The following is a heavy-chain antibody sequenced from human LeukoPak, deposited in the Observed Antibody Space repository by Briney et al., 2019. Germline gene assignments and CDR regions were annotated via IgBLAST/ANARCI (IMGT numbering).Heavy chain of an antibody. CDR1: GFTFSSYA. Sequence: GGSLRLSCAASGFTFSSYAVSWVRQAPGKGLEWVSGISASGGSTNYAASVKGRFTISRDNSKDTLHLQMNSLRAEDTAVYHCAKEDSVRREFDYWGQGTLATVSS. CDR2: ISASGGST. J-gene: IGHJ4*02. CDR3: AKEDSVRREFDY. V-gene: IGHV3-23*01.